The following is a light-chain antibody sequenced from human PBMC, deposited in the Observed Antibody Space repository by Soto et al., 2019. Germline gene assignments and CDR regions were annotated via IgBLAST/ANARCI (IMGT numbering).Light chain of an antibody. CDR3: LQDFRYPWT. J-gene: IGKJ1*01. Sequence: DIQMTQSPSTLSASVGDRVTITCRASQSVSSWLAWFQQKPGEAPKLLIYDASALPRGVPSRFSGSGSGRDFTLTISGLQPDDFATYYCLQDFRYPWTFGQGTKVDIK. V-gene: IGKV1-5*01. CDR2: DAS. CDR1: QSVSSW.